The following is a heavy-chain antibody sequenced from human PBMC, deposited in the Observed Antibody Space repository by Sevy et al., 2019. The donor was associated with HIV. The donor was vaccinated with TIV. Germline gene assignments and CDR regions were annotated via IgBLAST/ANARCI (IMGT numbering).Heavy chain of an antibody. V-gene: IGHV3-21*01. CDR2: ISGLSNYI. CDR1: GFTFSSYS. CDR3: ATGPPDGSYDYFDS. D-gene: IGHD1-26*01. J-gene: IGHJ4*02. Sequence: GGSLRLSCAASGFTFSSYSMNLVRQAPGKGLEWVSAISGLSNYIYYAESLKGRFIISRDNAKNTLYLQMNSLRADDTAVYYCATGPPDGSYDYFDSWGQRTLVTVSS.